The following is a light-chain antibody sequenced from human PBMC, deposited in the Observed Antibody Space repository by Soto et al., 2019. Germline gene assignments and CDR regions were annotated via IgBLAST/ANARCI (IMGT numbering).Light chain of an antibody. CDR3: QQYYSYPRA. CDR2: TAS. Sequence: AIRMTQSPSSLSASTGDRVTISCRASQGISSYLAWYQKKPGKEPKLLIYTASTLQSGVPSRFSGSGSGTDFTLTISCLQSEDFATYYCQQYYSYPRAFGQGTKVEIK. V-gene: IGKV1-8*01. CDR1: QGISSY. J-gene: IGKJ1*01.